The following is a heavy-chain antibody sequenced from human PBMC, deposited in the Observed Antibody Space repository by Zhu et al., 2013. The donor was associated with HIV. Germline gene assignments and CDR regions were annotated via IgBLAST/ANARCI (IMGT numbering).Heavy chain of an antibody. Sequence: QVQLVQSGAEVKKPGSSVKVSCKASGGTFSSYAISWVRQAPGQGLEWMGGIIPIFGTANYAQKFQGRVTITADKSTSTAYMELSSLRSEDTAVYYCARGHTVKKYSYGYGGDLCDYWGQGTLVTVSS. J-gene: IGHJ4*02. CDR2: IIPIFGTA. V-gene: IGHV1-69*06. D-gene: IGHD5-18*01. CDR1: GGTFSSYA. CDR3: ARGHTVKKYSYGYGGDLCDY.